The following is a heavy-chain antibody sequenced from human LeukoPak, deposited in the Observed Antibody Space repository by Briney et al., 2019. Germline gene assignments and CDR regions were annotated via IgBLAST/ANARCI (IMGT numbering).Heavy chain of an antibody. Sequence: SETLSLTCAVHGGSSSGYYWSWIRQPPGEGLEWIGEINHSGSTNYNPSLTRRATISVDTSKNRFSLKLSSVTAADTAVYYCARDWPARDYYDSSGYYERAFDIWGQGTMVTVSS. CDR2: INHSGST. V-gene: IGHV4-34*01. CDR1: GGSSSGYY. D-gene: IGHD3-22*01. CDR3: ARDWPARDYYDSSGYYERAFDI. J-gene: IGHJ3*02.